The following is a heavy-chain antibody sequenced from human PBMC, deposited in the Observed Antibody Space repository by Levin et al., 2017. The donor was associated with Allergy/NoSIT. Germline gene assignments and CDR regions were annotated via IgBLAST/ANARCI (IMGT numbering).Heavy chain of an antibody. D-gene: IGHD2-21*02. CDR2: INSIGSST. CDR3: ASDSTEVTGTGVDY. J-gene: IGHJ4*02. Sequence: ASVKVSCAASGFTFSSYPMHWVRQVPGKGLVWVSCINSIGSSTYYADSVKGRFTISRDNAKNTLYLQMNSLRVEDTALYYCASDSTEVTGTGVDYWGQGTLVTVSS. V-gene: IGHV3-74*01. CDR1: GFTFSSYP.